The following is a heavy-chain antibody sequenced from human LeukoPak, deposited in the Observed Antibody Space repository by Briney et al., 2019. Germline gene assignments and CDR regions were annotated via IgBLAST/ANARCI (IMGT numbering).Heavy chain of an antibody. V-gene: IGHV3-23*01. CDR1: GFTFTNYA. J-gene: IGHJ4*02. Sequence: PGGSLSLSCAASGFTFTNYAMSWVRQAPGKGLEWVSTIIGSGISTYYADSVKGWFTISRDNSQNTLYLHTNSLTAADTAVYYCVKDLKRHFGWDGGRKWGQGTLVTVSS. CDR3: VKDLKRHFGWDGGRK. D-gene: IGHD3-9*01. CDR2: IIGSGIST.